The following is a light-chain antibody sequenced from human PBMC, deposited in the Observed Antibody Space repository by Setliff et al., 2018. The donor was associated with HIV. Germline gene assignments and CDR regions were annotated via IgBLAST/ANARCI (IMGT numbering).Light chain of an antibody. Sequence: QSVLTQPPSVSGAPGQRVTISCTGSSSNIGAGYDVHWYQQLLGTAPKLLIYGNSNRPSGVPDRFSGSKSGTSASLAITGLQAEDEADYYCQSYDSSLSGVVFGGGTK. CDR2: GNS. CDR3: QSYDSSLSGVV. V-gene: IGLV1-40*01. J-gene: IGLJ2*01. CDR1: SSNIGAGYD.